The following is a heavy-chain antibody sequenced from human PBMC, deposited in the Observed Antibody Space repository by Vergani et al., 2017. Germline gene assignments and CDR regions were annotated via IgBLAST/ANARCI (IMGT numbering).Heavy chain of an antibody. Sequence: QVQLAQSGAEVKKPGSSVKVSCKASGGTFSSYAISWVRQAPGQGLEWMGGIIPIFGTANYAQKFQGRVTITADESTSTAYMELSSLRSEDTAVYYCARLGEQGPMIVVNPYYFDYWGQGTLVTVSS. CDR1: GGTFSSYA. J-gene: IGHJ4*02. V-gene: IGHV1-69*12. CDR2: IIPIFGTA. D-gene: IGHD3-22*01. CDR3: ARLGEQGPMIVVNPYYFDY.